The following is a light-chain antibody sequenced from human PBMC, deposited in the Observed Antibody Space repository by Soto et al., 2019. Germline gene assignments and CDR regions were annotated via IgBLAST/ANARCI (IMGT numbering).Light chain of an antibody. CDR2: EVS. J-gene: IGLJ2*01. CDR3: SSYSSRGV. Sequence: QSVLTQAASVSGSPGQSITISCTETRSYVGGYHYISWYQQHPGKAPKLMIYEVSNRPSWGSNRFSGSKSGNTASLPSSGRQAEDEVDYYCSSYSSRGVFGGWTKLTVL. CDR1: RSYVGGYHY. V-gene: IGLV2-14*01.